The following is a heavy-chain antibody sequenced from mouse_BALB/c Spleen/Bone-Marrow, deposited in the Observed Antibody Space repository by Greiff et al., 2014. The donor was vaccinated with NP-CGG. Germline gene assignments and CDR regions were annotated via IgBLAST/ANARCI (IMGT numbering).Heavy chain of an antibody. CDR2: IWADGST. Sequence: VQLVESGPGLVAPSQSLSITCTVSGFSLTNYGVHWVRQPPGKGLEWLGVIWADGSTNYNSALMSRLSISKDNSKSQVFFKMNSLQTDDTAMYYCARIPTATGAMDYWGQGTSVTVSS. CDR1: GFSLTNYG. V-gene: IGHV2-9*02. J-gene: IGHJ4*01. D-gene: IGHD1-2*01. CDR3: ARIPTATGAMDY.